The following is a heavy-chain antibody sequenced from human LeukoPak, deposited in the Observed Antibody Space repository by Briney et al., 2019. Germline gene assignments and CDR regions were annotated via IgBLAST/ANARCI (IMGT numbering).Heavy chain of an antibody. CDR1: GFTFSSYA. CDR2: ISYDGSNK. V-gene: IGHV3-30-3*01. J-gene: IGHJ1*01. CDR3: AERPFQH. Sequence: GRSLRLSCAASGFTFSSYAMHWVRQAPGKGLEWVAVISYDGSNKYYADSVKGRFTISRDNSKNTLYLQMNSLRAEDTAVYYCAERPFQHWGQGTLVTVSS.